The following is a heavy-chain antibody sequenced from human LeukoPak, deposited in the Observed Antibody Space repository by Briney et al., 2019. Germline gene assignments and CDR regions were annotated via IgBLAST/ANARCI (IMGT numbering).Heavy chain of an antibody. CDR2: ISGSGGTT. J-gene: IGHJ3*02. V-gene: IGHV3-23*01. Sequence: GGSLRLSCAASGFTFSTYAMTWVRQAPGKGLEWVSGISGSGGTTYYADSVKGRFTISRDNAKNSLYLQMNSLRAEDTAVYYCAGDRPYYYDSSGYWGHDAFDIWGQGTMVTVSS. D-gene: IGHD3-22*01. CDR1: GFTFSTYA. CDR3: AGDRPYYYDSSGYWGHDAFDI.